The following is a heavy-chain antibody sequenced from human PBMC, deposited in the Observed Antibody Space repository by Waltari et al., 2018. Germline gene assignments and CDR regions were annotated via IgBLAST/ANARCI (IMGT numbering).Heavy chain of an antibody. CDR2: LTWNSDTI. Sequence: EVQLVESGGGLVQPGRSLRLSCAASGFTLYDFSMHWVRQVPGKGLEWVASLTWNSDTIYYADSVKGRFTVSRDNDKKSLYLQMNSLRPEDRALYYCVRGLYSGSFDVYDHWGQGALVTVSS. D-gene: IGHD1-26*01. CDR1: GFTLYDFS. V-gene: IGHV3-9*01. J-gene: IGHJ4*02. CDR3: VRGLYSGSFDVYDH.